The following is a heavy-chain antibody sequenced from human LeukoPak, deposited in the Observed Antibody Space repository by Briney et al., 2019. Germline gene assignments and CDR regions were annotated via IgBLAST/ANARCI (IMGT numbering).Heavy chain of an antibody. V-gene: IGHV3-33*01. CDR1: GFSFGSHG. J-gene: IGHJ5*02. D-gene: IGHD3-3*02. Sequence: GGSLRLSCAASGFSFGSHGMHWVRQAPGKGLEWVATTWYDGGNEYYADSVKGRFTISRDNSKNTLYLQMNSLRVGDTAVYYCARDSTSWSNWFDTWGQGTLVTVSS. CDR2: TWYDGGNE. CDR3: ARDSTSWSNWFDT.